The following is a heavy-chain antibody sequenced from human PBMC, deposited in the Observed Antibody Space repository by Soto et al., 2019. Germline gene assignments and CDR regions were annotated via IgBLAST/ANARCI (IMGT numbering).Heavy chain of an antibody. CDR3: ARLTPPEPNIYYYYYMDV. V-gene: IGHV4-31*03. J-gene: IGHJ6*03. D-gene: IGHD2-15*01. CDR2: IYYSGST. CDR1: GVSISSGGYY. Sequence: QVQLQESGPGLVKPSQTLSLTCTVSGVSISSGGYYWSWIRQHPGKGLEWIGYIYYSGSTYYNPSRKSRVTISVDTSKNQFSLTLSSVTAADTAVYYCARLTPPEPNIYYYYYMDVWGKGTTVTVSS.